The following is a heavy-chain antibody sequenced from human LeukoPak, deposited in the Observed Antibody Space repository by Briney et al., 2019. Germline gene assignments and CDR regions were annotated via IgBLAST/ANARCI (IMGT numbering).Heavy chain of an antibody. V-gene: IGHV4-59*01. J-gene: IGHJ5*02. D-gene: IGHD3-3*01. CDR1: GGSISSYY. CDR3: ARASYDFWSGYAYNWFDP. Sequence: SETLSLTCTVSGGSISSYYWSWIRQPPGKGLEWIGYIYYSGSTNYNPSLKSRVTMSVDTSKNQFSLKLSSVTAADTAVYYCARASYDFWSGYAYNWFDPWGQGTLVTVSS. CDR2: IYYSGST.